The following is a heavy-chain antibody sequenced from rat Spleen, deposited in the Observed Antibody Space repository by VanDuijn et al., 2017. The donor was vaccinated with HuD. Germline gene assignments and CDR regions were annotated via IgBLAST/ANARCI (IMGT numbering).Heavy chain of an antibody. J-gene: IGHJ2*01. V-gene: IGHV5-25*01. CDR2: ISTGGGNT. CDR3: ARGKIYYHNSSPYEDYFDY. D-gene: IGHD1-12*03. CDR1: RFTFDNYY. Sequence: EVQLVESGGGLVQPGRSMKLSCAASRFTFDNYYMAWVRQAPTKGLEWVASISTGGGNTYYRDSVKGRFTISRNNAKSTLFLQMDSLTSEDTATYYCARGKIYYHNSSPYEDYFDYWGHGVMVTVSS.